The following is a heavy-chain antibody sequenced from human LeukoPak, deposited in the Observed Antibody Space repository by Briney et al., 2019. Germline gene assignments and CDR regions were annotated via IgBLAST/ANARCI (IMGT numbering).Heavy chain of an antibody. Sequence: PGGSLRLSCAASGFTFSSYEMNWVRQAPGKGLEWVSYISSSGSTIYYADSVKGRFTISRDNAKNSLYLQMNSLRAEDTAVYYCARNTRYYDILTGYYAYYYYMDVWGKGTTVTISS. V-gene: IGHV3-48*03. J-gene: IGHJ6*03. CDR3: ARNTRYYDILTGYYAYYYYMDV. CDR1: GFTFSSYE. CDR2: ISSSGSTI. D-gene: IGHD3-9*01.